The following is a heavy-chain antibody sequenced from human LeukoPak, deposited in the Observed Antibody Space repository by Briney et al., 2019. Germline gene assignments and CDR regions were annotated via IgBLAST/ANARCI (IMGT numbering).Heavy chain of an antibody. D-gene: IGHD2-15*01. V-gene: IGHV1-69*02. Sequence: SMKVSCKASGGTFSSYTISWVRQAPGQGLEWMGRIIPILGIANYAQKFQGRVTITADKSTSTAYMELSGLRSEDTAVYYCARGEDSSFDYWGQGTLVTVSS. J-gene: IGHJ4*02. CDR3: ARGEDSSFDY. CDR1: GGTFSSYT. CDR2: IIPILGIA.